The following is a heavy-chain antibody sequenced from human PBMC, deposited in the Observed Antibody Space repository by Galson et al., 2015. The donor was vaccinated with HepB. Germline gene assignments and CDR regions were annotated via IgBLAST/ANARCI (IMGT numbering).Heavy chain of an antibody. J-gene: IGHJ6*02. CDR2: FDPEDGET. CDR1: GYTLTDLS. V-gene: IGHV1-24*01. D-gene: IGHD6-13*01. CDR3: ATGQTDSSSRVYYYYGMDV. Sequence: SVKVSCKVSGYTLTDLSMHWVRQAPGTGLEWMGGFDPEDGETIYAQKFQGRVTMTEDTSTDTAYMELSSLRAEDTAVYYCATGQTDSSSRVYYYYGMDVWGQGTTVTVSS.